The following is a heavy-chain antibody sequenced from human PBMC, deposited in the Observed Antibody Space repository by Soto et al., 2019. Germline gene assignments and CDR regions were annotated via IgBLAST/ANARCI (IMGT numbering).Heavy chain of an antibody. Sequence: GESLKISCKGSGYSFTSYWIGWVRQMPGKGLEWMGIIYPGDSDTRYSPSFQGQVTISADKSISTAYLQWSSLKASDTAMYYCAGPSSGYEGNYYYGMDVWGQGTTVTVSS. CDR1: GYSFTSYW. V-gene: IGHV5-51*01. CDR2: IYPGDSDT. D-gene: IGHD5-12*01. CDR3: AGPSSGYEGNYYYGMDV. J-gene: IGHJ6*02.